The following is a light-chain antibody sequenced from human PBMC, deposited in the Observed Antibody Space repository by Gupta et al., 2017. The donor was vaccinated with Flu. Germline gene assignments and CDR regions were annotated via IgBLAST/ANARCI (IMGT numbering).Light chain of an antibody. Sequence: GNRLGDKNVSWYQKRPGRSPLLVIYQDTQRPSGIPERFSGSNSGNTATLTISGTQGSDEADYYCQAWDTFTVSVVFGGGTKLTVL. J-gene: IGLJ2*01. CDR2: QDT. CDR1: RLGDKN. V-gene: IGLV3-1*01. CDR3: QAWDTFTVSVV.